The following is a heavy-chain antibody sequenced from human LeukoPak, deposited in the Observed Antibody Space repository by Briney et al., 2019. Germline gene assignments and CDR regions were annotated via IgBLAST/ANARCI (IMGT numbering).Heavy chain of an antibody. CDR1: GGSISSGGYY. V-gene: IGHV4-31*03. CDR2: IYYSGST. Sequence: SETLSLTCTVSGGSISSGGYYWSWIRQHPGTGLEWIGYIYYSGSTYYNPSLKSRVTISVDTSKNQFSLKLSSVTAADTAVYYCARGAVGATFDYWGQGTLVTVSS. J-gene: IGHJ4*02. CDR3: ARGAVGATFDY. D-gene: IGHD1-26*01.